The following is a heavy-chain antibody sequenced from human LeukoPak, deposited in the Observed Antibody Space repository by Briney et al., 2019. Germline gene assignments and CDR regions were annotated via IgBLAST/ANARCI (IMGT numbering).Heavy chain of an antibody. CDR1: GFTFSNYS. Sequence: GGSLRLSCAASGFTFSNYSMNWVRQAPGMGLEWVSRLPPDELGIIYADSVKGRFTVSRDNAKNTVYLQMNNLRVDDTAMYYCVGTIASRGSEYWGQGALVTVSS. CDR2: LPPDELGI. D-gene: IGHD6-6*01. J-gene: IGHJ4*02. CDR3: VGTIASRGSEY. V-gene: IGHV3-74*01.